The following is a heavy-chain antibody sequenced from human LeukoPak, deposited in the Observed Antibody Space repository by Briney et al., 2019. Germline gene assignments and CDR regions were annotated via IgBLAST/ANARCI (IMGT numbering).Heavy chain of an antibody. CDR1: GYTFTDHY. CDR3: ARGVRGSLKLDY. V-gene: IGHV1-18*04. J-gene: IGHJ4*02. Sequence: ASVKVSCKASGYTFTDHYIHWVRQAPGQGLEWMGWSGAYIGNTNYAQKFQGRLTMTTDASMSIAYMELRSLRSDDTAVYYCARGVRGSLKLDYWGQGTLVTVSS. CDR2: SGAYIGNT. D-gene: IGHD1-26*01.